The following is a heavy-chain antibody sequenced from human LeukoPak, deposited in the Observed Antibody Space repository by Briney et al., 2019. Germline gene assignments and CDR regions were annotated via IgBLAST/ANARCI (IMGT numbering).Heavy chain of an antibody. CDR3: ARRVPSQVITDYFDY. CDR2: IDSSTRTI. D-gene: IGHD3-16*01. J-gene: IGHJ4*02. CDR1: GFTFSAYS. V-gene: IGHV3-48*04. Sequence: GGSLRLSCAASGFTFSAYSMNWVRQAPGKGLEWISFIDSSTRTIFYADSVKGRFTISRDNAKNSLFLQMNSLRAEDTAVYYCARRVPSQVITDYFDYWGQGTLVTVSS.